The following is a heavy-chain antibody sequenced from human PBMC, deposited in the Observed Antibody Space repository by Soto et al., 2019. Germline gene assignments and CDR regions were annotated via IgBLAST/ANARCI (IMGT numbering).Heavy chain of an antibody. D-gene: IGHD2-15*01. J-gene: IGHJ6*03. CDR2: IIPILGIA. CDR3: ARDQYCSGGSCYSGYYYSYMDV. CDR1: GGTFSSYT. V-gene: IGHV1-69*04. Sequence: SVKVSCKASGGTFSSYTISWVRQAPGQGLEWMGRIIPILGIANYAQKFQGRVTITADKSTSTAYMELSSLRSEDTAVYYCARDQYCSGGSCYSGYYYSYMDVWGKGTTVTVSS.